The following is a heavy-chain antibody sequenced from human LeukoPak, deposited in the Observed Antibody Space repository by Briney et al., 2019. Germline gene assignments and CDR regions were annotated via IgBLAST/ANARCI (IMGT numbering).Heavy chain of an antibody. CDR1: GFTLSSYW. J-gene: IGHJ3*02. CDR2: INQDGSEK. Sequence: PGGSLGLSCADSGFTLSSYWMSWVRQAPGKGLEWVANINQDGSEKYYVDSVKGRFTISRDNAENSLYLQMNSLRAEDTAVYYCATENGYCSGGSCPADAFDIWGQGTMVTVSS. V-gene: IGHV3-7*01. CDR3: ATENGYCSGGSCPADAFDI. D-gene: IGHD2-15*01.